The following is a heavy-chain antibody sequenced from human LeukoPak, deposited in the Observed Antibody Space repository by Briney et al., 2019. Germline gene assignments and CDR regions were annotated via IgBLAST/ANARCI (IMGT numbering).Heavy chain of an antibody. J-gene: IGHJ5*02. V-gene: IGHV3-23*01. CDR1: GFTFNIHG. CDR2: ISGSGGST. CDR3: AKALKPTYYGSGSYSDNWFDP. D-gene: IGHD3-10*01. Sequence: GGSLRLSCAASGFTFNIHGMNWVRQAPGKGLEWVSAISGSGGSTYYADSVKGRFTISRDNSKNTLYLQMNSLRAEDTAVYYCAKALKPTYYGSGSYSDNWFDPWGQGTLVTVSS.